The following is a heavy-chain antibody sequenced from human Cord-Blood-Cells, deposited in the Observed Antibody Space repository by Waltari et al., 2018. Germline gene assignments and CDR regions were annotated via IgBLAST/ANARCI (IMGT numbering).Heavy chain of an antibody. Sequence: EVQLVESGGGLVKPGGSLRLSCAASGFTFSNAWMSWVRQAPGKGLGWVGRIKRRTDGGKTDYAAPVKGRFTISRDDSKNTLYLQMNSLKTEDTAVYYCTTDIGYSSSSYFDYWGQGTLVTVSS. CDR2: IKRRTDGGKT. CDR1: GFTFSNAW. V-gene: IGHV3-15*01. D-gene: IGHD6-6*01. J-gene: IGHJ4*02. CDR3: TTDIGYSSSSYFDY.